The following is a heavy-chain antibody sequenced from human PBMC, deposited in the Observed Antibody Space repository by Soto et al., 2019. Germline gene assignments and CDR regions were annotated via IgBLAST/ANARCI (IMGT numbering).Heavy chain of an antibody. CDR2: IIPIFGTA. D-gene: IGHD3-10*01. V-gene: IGHV1-69*13. J-gene: IGHJ5*02. Sequence: SVKVSCKASVGTFSSYAISWVRQAPGQGLEWMGGIIPIFGTANYAQKFQGRVTITADESTSTAYMELSSLRSEDTAVYYCARAGRRGGFGELFLRGLDWFDPWGQGTLVTVSS. CDR3: ARAGRRGGFGELFLRGLDWFDP. CDR1: VGTFSSYA.